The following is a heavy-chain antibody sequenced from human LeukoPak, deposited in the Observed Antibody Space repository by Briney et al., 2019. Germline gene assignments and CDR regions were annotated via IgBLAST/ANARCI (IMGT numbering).Heavy chain of an antibody. CDR2: IYNSGST. J-gene: IGHJ3*02. CDR1: GGSISSYY. CDR3: ARTDSSGYVDDAFDI. Sequence: SETLSLTCAVYGGSISSYYWSWIRQPPGKGLEWIGYIYNSGSTNYNPSLKSRVTISVDTSKNQFSLKLSSVTAADTAVYYCARTDSSGYVDDAFDIWGQGTMVTVSS. D-gene: IGHD3-22*01. V-gene: IGHV4-59*01.